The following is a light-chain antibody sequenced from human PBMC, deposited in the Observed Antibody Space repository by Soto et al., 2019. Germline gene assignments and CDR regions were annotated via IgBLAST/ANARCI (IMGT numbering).Light chain of an antibody. CDR1: QSVSSN. J-gene: IGKJ4*01. V-gene: IGKV3-15*01. CDR2: GAS. CDR3: QQYNNWPPLT. Sequence: EIVMTQSPATLSVSPGERATLFCRASQSVSSNLAWHQQKPGQAPRLLVYGASTRATGIPARFSGSGSGTEFTLTISSLQSEDFVVYYCQQYNNWPPLTFGGGTKVEIK.